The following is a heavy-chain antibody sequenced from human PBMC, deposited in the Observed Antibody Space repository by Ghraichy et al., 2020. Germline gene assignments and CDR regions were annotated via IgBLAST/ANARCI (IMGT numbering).Heavy chain of an antibody. Sequence: ASVKVSCKASGYTFTSYGISWVRQAPGQGLEWMGWISAYNGNTNYAQKLQGRVTMTTDTSTSTAYMELRSLRSDDTAVYYCARDPPQYSSSWGYYYYGMDVWGQGTTVTVSS. CDR3: ARDPPQYSSSWGYYYYGMDV. CDR2: ISAYNGNT. D-gene: IGHD6-13*01. CDR1: GYTFTSYG. J-gene: IGHJ6*02. V-gene: IGHV1-18*04.